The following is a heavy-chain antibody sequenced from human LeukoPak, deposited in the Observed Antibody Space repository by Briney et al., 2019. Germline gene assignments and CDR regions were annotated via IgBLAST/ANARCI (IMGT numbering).Heavy chain of an antibody. CDR3: VRGVADSYGQFDN. V-gene: IGHV3-74*01. Sequence: GGSLRLSCAASGFSISTYWIHWVRQAPGKGLVWVSRINPDGSTTYYADSVKGRITISRDNAKNTLYLQMNSLRAEDTAVYYCVRGVADSYGQFDNWGQGTLVTVSS. D-gene: IGHD3-10*01. CDR2: INPDGSTT. J-gene: IGHJ4*02. CDR1: GFSISTYW.